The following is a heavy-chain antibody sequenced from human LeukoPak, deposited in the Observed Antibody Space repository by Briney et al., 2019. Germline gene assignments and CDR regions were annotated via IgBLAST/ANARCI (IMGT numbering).Heavy chain of an antibody. V-gene: IGHV3-30*02. CDR1: GFTFSSYG. Sequence: QPGGSLRLSCAASGFTFSSYGMPWVRQAPGKVLEWVAFIRYDGSNKYYADSVKGRFTISRDNSKNTLYLQMNSLRAEDTAVYYCAKAAAGMVSYYGMDVWGQGTTVTVSS. D-gene: IGHD6-13*01. J-gene: IGHJ6*02. CDR2: IRYDGSNK. CDR3: AKAAAGMVSYYGMDV.